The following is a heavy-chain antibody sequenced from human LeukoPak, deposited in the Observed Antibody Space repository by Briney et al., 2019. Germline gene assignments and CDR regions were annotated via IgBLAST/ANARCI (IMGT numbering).Heavy chain of an antibody. J-gene: IGHJ4*02. V-gene: IGHV4-61*02. Sequence: PSETLSLTCTVSGGSISSGDYYWSWIRQPAGNGLEWIGRIYTSGSTNYNPSLKSRVTMSVDTSKNQFSLKLSSVAAADTAVYYCAREGSSWYYFDYWGQGTLVTVSS. CDR3: AREGSSWYYFDY. D-gene: IGHD6-13*01. CDR1: GGSISSGDYY. CDR2: IYTSGST.